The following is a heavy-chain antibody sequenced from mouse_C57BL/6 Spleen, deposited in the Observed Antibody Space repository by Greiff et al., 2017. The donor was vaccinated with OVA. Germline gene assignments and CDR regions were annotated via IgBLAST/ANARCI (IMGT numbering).Heavy chain of an antibody. Sequence: QVQLKESGAELVKPGASVKLSCKASGYTFTEYTIHWVKQRSGQGLEWIGWFYPGSGSIKYNEKFKDKATLTADKSSSTVYMELSRLTSEDSAVYFCARHEDDYYGSSYHAMDYWGQGTSVTVSS. CDR1: GYTFTEYT. J-gene: IGHJ4*01. D-gene: IGHD1-1*01. CDR2: FYPGSGSI. CDR3: ARHEDDYYGSSYHAMDY. V-gene: IGHV1-62-2*01.